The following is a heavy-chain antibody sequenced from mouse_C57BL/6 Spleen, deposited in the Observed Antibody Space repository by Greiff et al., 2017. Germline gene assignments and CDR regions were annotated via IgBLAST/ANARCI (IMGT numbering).Heavy chain of an antibody. CDR1: GYTFTDYE. J-gene: IGHJ2*02. Sequence: QVHVQQSGAELVRPGASVTLSCKASGYTFTDYEMHWVKQTPVHGLEWIGAIDPEAGGTAYNQKFKGKAILTADKSTSTAYLELRSLTSEVSAVYYCTRLTGMGFDYWGQGTSLTVSS. D-gene: IGHD4-1*01. CDR2: IDPEAGGT. V-gene: IGHV1-15*01. CDR3: TRLTGMGFDY.